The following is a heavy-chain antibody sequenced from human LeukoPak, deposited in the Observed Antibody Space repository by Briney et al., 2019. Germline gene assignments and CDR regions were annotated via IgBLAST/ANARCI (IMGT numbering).Heavy chain of an antibody. J-gene: IGHJ6*03. V-gene: IGHV3-21*01. CDR3: ASALEPPPNYYYYYYMDV. CDR1: GFTFSSYS. D-gene: IGHD1-1*01. CDR2: ISSSSSYI. Sequence: PGGSLRLSCAASGFTFSSYSMNWVRQAPGKGLEWVSSISSSSSYIYYADSVKGRFTISRDNAKNSLYLQMNSLRAEDTAVYYCASALEPPPNYYYYYYMDVWGKGTTVTVSS.